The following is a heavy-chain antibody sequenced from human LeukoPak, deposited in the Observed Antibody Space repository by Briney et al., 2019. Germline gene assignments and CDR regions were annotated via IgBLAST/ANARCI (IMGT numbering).Heavy chain of an antibody. V-gene: IGHV3-49*04. CDR1: GFTFGDYA. CDR2: IRNKAFGGAT. CDR3: SRRGGYYCMDV. J-gene: IGHJ6*03. D-gene: IGHD3-10*01. Sequence: GGSLRLSCTASGFTFGDYAVSWVRQAPGKGLEWVGFIRNKAFGGATDYAASVKGRFTISRDDSKGIAYLQMNSLETEDTAVYYCSRRGGYYCMDVWGRGTTVTVSS.